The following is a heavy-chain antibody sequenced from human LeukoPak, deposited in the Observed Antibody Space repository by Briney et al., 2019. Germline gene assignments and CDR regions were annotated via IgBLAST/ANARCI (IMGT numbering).Heavy chain of an antibody. CDR1: GGSFSGYY. V-gene: IGHV4-34*01. CDR3: AKRKTYYDYVWGSYRYMDPFDY. CDR2: INHSGST. Sequence: PSETLSLTCAVYGGSFSGYYWSWIRQPPGKGLEWIGEINHSGSTNYNLSLKSRVTISVDTSKNQFSLKLSSVTAADTAVYYCAKRKTYYDYVWGSYRYMDPFDYWGQGTPVTVSS. J-gene: IGHJ4*02. D-gene: IGHD3-16*02.